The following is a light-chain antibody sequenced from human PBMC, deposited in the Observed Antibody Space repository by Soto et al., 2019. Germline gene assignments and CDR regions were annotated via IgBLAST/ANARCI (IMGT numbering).Light chain of an antibody. Sequence: QSVLTQPASVSGSPGQSITISCTGTSSDVGGYNYVSWYQQHPGKAPKLMIYDVSNRPSGVSNRFSGSKSGNTASLTISGLQAEYEADYYCSTYTGXSTLYVVGTGTKVPV. J-gene: IGLJ1*01. V-gene: IGLV2-14*01. CDR3: STYTGXSTLYV. CDR1: SSDVGGYNY. CDR2: DVS.